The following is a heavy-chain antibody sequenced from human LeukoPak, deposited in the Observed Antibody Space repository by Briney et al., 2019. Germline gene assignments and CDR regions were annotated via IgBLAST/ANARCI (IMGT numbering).Heavy chain of an antibody. CDR1: GFIFSSYG. V-gene: IGHV3-30*18. CDR3: AKDRNFEGGTTAGYLHL. Sequence: GGSLRLSCAASGFIFSSYGMHWVRQAPGKGLEWAAVISYDGTDKDYADSVKGRFTISRDNSNNTLYLQMNSLRAEDTAVYYCAKDRNFEGGTTAGYLHLWGQGTLVTVSS. CDR2: ISYDGTDK. J-gene: IGHJ1*01. D-gene: IGHD1-7*01.